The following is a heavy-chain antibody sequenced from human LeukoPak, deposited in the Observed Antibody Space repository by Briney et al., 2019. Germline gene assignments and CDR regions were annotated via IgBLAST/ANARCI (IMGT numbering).Heavy chain of an antibody. CDR3: ETRGYSGYDLDY. V-gene: IGHV4-61*02. D-gene: IGHD5-12*01. CDR2: IYTSGST. Sequence: SETLSLTCTVSGGSISSGSYYGSWIRQPAGKGLEWIGRIYTSGSTNYNPSLQSRVTISVDTSKKQFSPKLSSVTPADTAVYYCETRGYSGYDLDYWGQGTLVTVSS. J-gene: IGHJ4*02. CDR1: GGSISSGSYY.